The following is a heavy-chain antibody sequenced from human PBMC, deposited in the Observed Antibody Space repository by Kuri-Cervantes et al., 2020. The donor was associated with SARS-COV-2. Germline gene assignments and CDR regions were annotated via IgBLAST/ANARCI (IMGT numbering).Heavy chain of an antibody. J-gene: IGHJ6*03. CDR1: RYTFTGYY. CDR3: WSDRMLIPHYYYYYMDV. Sequence: ASVKVSCKASRYTFTGYYMHWVQQAPGQGLEWMGWINPNSGSTNHAQKFQGRVTMTRDTSISTAYMELGRLSSEDTAVDYCWSDRMLIPHYYYYYMDVWGKGTTVTVSS. CDR2: INPNSGST. V-gene: IGHV1-2*02. D-gene: IGHD2-8*01.